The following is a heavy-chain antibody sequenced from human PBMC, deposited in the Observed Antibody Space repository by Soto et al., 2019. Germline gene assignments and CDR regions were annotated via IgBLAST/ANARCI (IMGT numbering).Heavy chain of an antibody. CDR2: ISSSSSYI. V-gene: IGHV3-21*01. D-gene: IGHD5-18*01. Sequence: GGSLRLSCAASRFTFSSYAMSWVRQAPGKGLEWVSSISSSSSYIYYADSVKGRFTISRDNAKNSLYLQMNSLRAEDTAVYYCARVRGVQLWLPYWGQGTLVTVSS. CDR1: RFTFSSYA. CDR3: ARVRGVQLWLPY. J-gene: IGHJ4*02.